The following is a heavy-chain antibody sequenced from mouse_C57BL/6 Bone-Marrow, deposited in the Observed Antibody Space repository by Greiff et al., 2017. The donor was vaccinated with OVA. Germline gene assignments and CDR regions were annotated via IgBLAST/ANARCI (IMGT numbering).Heavy chain of an antibody. CDR1: GFSLTSYG. V-gene: IGHV2-4*01. CDR2: IWSGGST. Sequence: VKLKESGPGLVQPSQSLSITCTVSGFSLTSYGVHWVRQPPGKGLEWLGVIWSGGSTDYNAAFISRLSISKDNSKSQVFFKMNSLQADDTAIYYCAKTGFITTVVATLDWYFDVWGTGTTVTVSS. J-gene: IGHJ1*03. CDR3: AKTGFITTVVATLDWYFDV. D-gene: IGHD1-1*01.